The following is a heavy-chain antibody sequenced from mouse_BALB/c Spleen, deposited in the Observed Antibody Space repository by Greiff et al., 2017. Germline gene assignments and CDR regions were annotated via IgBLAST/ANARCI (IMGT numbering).Heavy chain of an antibody. J-gene: IGHJ4*01. Sequence: QVQLQQSGPELVKPGASVKMSCKASGYTFTSYYIHWVKQRPGQGLEWIGWIYPGDGSTKYNEKFKGKTTLTADKSSSTAYMLLSSLTSEDSAIYFCARGLYYGSSYAMDYWGQGTSVTVSS. CDR2: IYPGDGST. V-gene: IGHV1S56*01. CDR3: ARGLYYGSSYAMDY. D-gene: IGHD1-1*01. CDR1: GYTFTSYY.